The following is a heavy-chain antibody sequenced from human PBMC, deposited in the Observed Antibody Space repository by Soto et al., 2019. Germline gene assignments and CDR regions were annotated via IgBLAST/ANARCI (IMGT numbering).Heavy chain of an antibody. CDR2: IWYDGSNK. J-gene: IGHJ4*02. V-gene: IGHV3-33*01. CDR1: GFTFSSYG. D-gene: IGHD2-21*02. Sequence: GGSLRLSCAASGFTFSSYGMHWVRQAPGKGLEWVAVIWYDGSNKYYADSVKGRFTISRDNSKNTLYLQMNSLRAEDTAVYYCARGYCGGDCYLDYWGQGTLVTVSS. CDR3: ARGYCGGDCYLDY.